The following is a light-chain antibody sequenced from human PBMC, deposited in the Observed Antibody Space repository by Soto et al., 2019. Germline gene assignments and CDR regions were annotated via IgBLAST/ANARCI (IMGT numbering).Light chain of an antibody. CDR1: QSLLHSNGYNY. CDR3: MQALQELSIT. CDR2: LGS. J-gene: IGKJ5*01. V-gene: IGKV2-28*01. Sequence: DIVMTQSPLSLPVTPGEPASISCRSSQSLLHSNGYNYLDWYLQKPGQSPQLLIYLGSNRASGVSDSFSRSGSGTDFTLKISRVEAEDVGVYYGMQALQELSITFGQGTRVEIK.